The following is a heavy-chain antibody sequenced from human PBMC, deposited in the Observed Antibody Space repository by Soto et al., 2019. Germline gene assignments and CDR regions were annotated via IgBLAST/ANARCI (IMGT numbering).Heavy chain of an antibody. D-gene: IGHD1-26*01. J-gene: IGHJ4*02. Sequence: PGGSLRLSCAASGFTFSSYSMNWVRQAPGKGLEWVSSISSSSSYIYYADSVKGRFTISRDNAKNSLYLQMNSLRAEDTAVYYCARDIEGVGATPYFDYWGQGTLVTVSS. CDR1: GFTFSSYS. CDR3: ARDIEGVGATPYFDY. V-gene: IGHV3-21*01. CDR2: ISSSSSYI.